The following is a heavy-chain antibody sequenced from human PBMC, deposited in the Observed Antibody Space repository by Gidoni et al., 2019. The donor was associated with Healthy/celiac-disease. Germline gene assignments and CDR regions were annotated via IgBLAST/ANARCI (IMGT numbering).Heavy chain of an antibody. Sequence: QVQLQESGPGLVKPSQTLSLPCTVSGCSIRRGAYLWSWVRLPPGKGLEWIGYIYYSGSTYYNPSLKSRVTISVDTSKNQFSLKLSSVTAADTAVYYCARAQGYCSSTSCQLGGGYYYYGMDVWGQGTTVTVSS. CDR1: GCSIRRGAYL. V-gene: IGHV4-30-4*01. J-gene: IGHJ6*02. CDR3: ARAQGYCSSTSCQLGGGYYYYGMDV. D-gene: IGHD2-2*01. CDR2: IYYSGST.